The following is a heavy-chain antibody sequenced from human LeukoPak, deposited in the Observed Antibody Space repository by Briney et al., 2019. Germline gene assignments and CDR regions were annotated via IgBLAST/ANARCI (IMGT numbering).Heavy chain of an antibody. D-gene: IGHD6-19*01. CDR1: GYTLTELS. Sequence: EASVKVSCKVSGYTLTELSMHWVRQAPGKGLEWMGGFDPEDGETIYAQKFQGRVTMTEDTSTDTAYMELSSLRSEDTAVYYCATDPYSSGWYGAFDIWGQGTMVTVSS. V-gene: IGHV1-24*01. J-gene: IGHJ3*02. CDR2: FDPEDGET. CDR3: ATDPYSSGWYGAFDI.